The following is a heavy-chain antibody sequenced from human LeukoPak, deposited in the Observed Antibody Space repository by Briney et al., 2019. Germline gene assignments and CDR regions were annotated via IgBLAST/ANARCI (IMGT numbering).Heavy chain of an antibody. V-gene: IGHV3-30*04. CDR1: GFNFRDSA. CDR2: TSYGGTNK. Sequence: GGSLILSCAASGFNFRDSAMHWVRQPPGKGLEGVAVTSYGGTNKYYADSVKGRFTISRDNSKNTLYLQMNSLTLEDTAVYYCAADYGDYLSPSDWGQGTLVTVSS. D-gene: IGHD4-17*01. CDR3: AADYGDYLSPSD. J-gene: IGHJ4*02.